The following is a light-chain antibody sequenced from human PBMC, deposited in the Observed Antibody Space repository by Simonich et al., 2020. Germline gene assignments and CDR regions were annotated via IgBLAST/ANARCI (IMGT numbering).Light chain of an antibody. CDR2: EGR. J-gene: IGLJ2*01. CDR1: SSDVGSYNL. V-gene: IGLV2-23*01. CDR3: CSYAGSSTYVV. Sequence: QSALTQPASVSGSPGQSITISCTGTSSDVGSYNLVSLYQQHPGKAPKLMIYEGRKRPSGVSNRFSGSKSGNTASLTISGLQAEDEADYYCCSYAGSSTYVVFGGGTKLTVL.